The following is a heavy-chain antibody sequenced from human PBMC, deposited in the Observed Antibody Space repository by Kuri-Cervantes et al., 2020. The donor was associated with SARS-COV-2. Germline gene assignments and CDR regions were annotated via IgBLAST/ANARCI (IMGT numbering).Heavy chain of an antibody. D-gene: IGHD6-19*01. V-gene: IGHV3-69-1*01. CDR1: GFTFSDYY. Sequence: GESLKISCAASGFTFSDYYMSWIRQAPGKGLEWVSYISSSSTIYYADSVKGRFTISRDNSKNTLYLQMNSLRAEDTAVYYCASQQWLARYYYGMDVWGQGTTVTSP. CDR2: ISSSSTI. CDR3: ASQQWLARYYYGMDV. J-gene: IGHJ6*02.